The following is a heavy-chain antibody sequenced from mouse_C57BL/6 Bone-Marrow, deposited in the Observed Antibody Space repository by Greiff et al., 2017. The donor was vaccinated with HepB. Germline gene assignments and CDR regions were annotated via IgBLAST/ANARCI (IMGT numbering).Heavy chain of an antibody. CDR2: INPSTGGT. CDR3: ARFAD. V-gene: IGHV1-42*01. CDR1: GYSFTGYY. J-gene: IGHJ2*01. Sequence: EVQRVESGPELVKPGASVKISCKASGYSFTGYYMNWVKQSPEKSLEWIGEINPSTGGTTYNQKFKAKATLTVDKSSSTAYMQLKSLTSEDSAVYYCARFADWGQGTTLTVSS.